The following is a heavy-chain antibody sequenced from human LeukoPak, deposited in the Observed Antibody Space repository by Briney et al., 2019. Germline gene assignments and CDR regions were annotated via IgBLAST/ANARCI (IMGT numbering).Heavy chain of an antibody. CDR2: INQSGST. J-gene: IGHJ5*02. Sequence: TSETLSLTCGVYGGSFSGYYWSWIRQPPGKGLEWIGEINQSGSTNYNPSLKSRVAMSVETSKNQFSLRLTSVTAADTAVYYCARALDSSSQNWFDPWGQGTLVTVSS. V-gene: IGHV4-34*01. CDR1: GGSFSGYY. D-gene: IGHD6-13*01. CDR3: ARALDSSSQNWFDP.